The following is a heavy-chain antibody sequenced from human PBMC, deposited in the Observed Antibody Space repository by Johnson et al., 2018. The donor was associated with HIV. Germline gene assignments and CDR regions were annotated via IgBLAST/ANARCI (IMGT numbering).Heavy chain of an antibody. CDR2: ISWNSGSI. CDR3: AREEGTDILTRGDAFDI. Sequence: VQLVESGGGVVQPGRSLRLSCAASGFTFDDYAMHWVRQAPGKGLEWVSGISWNSGSIGYADSVKGRFTISRDNAKNSLYLQMNSLRAEDTAVYYCAREEGTDILTRGDAFDIWGQGTMVTVSS. J-gene: IGHJ3*02. V-gene: IGHV3-9*01. CDR1: GFTFDDYA. D-gene: IGHD3-9*01.